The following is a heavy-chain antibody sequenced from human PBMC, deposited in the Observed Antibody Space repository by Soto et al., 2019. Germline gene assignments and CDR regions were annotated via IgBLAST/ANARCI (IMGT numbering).Heavy chain of an antibody. J-gene: IGHJ4*02. V-gene: IGHV3-23*01. CDR2: ISGSGGST. D-gene: IGHD6-13*01. CDR1: GFTFSSYA. Sequence: EVQLLESGGGLVQPGGSLRLSCAASGFTFSSYAMSWVRQAPGKGLEWVSAISGSGGSTYYADSVKGRFTISRDNSKNTLYLQMKSLRAEDTAVYYCAKDSYSSSWYEGTFDYWGQGTLVTVSS. CDR3: AKDSYSSSWYEGTFDY.